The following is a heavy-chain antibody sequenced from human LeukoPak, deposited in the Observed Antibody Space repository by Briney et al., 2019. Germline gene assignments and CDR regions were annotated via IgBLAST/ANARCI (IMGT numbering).Heavy chain of an antibody. CDR1: SDSIRSGSYY. D-gene: IGHD7-27*01. V-gene: IGHV4-61*02. CDR3: ANTPLTGEHAFDI. Sequence: NPSETLSLTCTLSSDSIRSGSYYWNWIRQPAGKTLEWLGRIYTTKNTNYNPYLKSRVSIAVDTSKNQFSLKMSSATAADTAMYYCANTPLTGEHAFDIWGQGTMVTVSS. J-gene: IGHJ3*02. CDR2: IYTTKNT.